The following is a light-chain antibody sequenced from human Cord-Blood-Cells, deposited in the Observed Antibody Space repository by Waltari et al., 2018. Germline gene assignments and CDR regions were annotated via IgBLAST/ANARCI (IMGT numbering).Light chain of an antibody. Sequence: EIVMTQSPATLSVSPGERATLSCRASQSVRSHLAWYQQKPGQAPMLLIYGASTSATGIPARFSGSGSGTEFTLTISSLQSEDFAVYYCQQYNNWPRTFGQGTKVEIK. CDR3: QQYNNWPRT. V-gene: IGKV3-15*01. CDR1: QSVRSH. CDR2: GAS. J-gene: IGKJ1*01.